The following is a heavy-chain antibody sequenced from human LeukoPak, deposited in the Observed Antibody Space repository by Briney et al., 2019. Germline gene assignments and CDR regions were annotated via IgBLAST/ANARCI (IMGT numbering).Heavy chain of an antibody. V-gene: IGHV3-43*02. J-gene: IGHJ6*02. CDR2: ISGDGGST. CDR3: AKTLTGPYIAAADYYYYYGMDV. D-gene: IGHD6-13*01. CDR1: GFTFDDYA. Sequence: GGSLRLSCAASGFTFDDYAMHWVRHAPGKGLEWVSLISGDGGSTYYADSVKGRFTISRDNSKNSLYLQMNSLRTEDTALYYCAKTLTGPYIAAADYYYYYGMDVWGQETTVTVSS.